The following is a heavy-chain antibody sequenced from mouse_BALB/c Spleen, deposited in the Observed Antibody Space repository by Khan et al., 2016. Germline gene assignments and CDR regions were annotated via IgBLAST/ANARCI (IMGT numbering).Heavy chain of an antibody. CDR2: INTETGEP. J-gene: IGHJ3*01. Sequence: QIQLVQSEPELKKPGETVKISCKASGYTFTDYSMHWVKQTPGKGLKWMGWINTETGEPTYADDFKGRFAFSLETSASTAYLQITNLKNEDTATCFCARATLLRLLAYWGQGTLVTVSA. CDR3: ARATLLRLLAY. V-gene: IGHV9-2-1*01. D-gene: IGHD1-2*01. CDR1: GYTFTDYS.